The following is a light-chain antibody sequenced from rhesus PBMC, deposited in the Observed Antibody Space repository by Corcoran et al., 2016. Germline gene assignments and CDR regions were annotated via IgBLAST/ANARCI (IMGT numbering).Light chain of an antibody. Sequence: DIQMTQSPSSLSASVGDTVTITCRASQSISSWLDWYQQKPGKAPKLLIYKASSLQRGVPSRFSGSGSGTYCTLTISSLQPEDFATYYCLQYSSSPYSFGQGTKVEIK. CDR2: KAS. CDR1: QSISSW. V-gene: IGKV1-22*01. CDR3: LQYSSSPYS. J-gene: IGKJ2*01.